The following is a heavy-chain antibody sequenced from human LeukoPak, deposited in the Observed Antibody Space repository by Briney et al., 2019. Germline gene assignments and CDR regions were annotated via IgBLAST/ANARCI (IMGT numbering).Heavy chain of an antibody. CDR1: GYTFTGYY. CDR2: INPNSGGT. CDR3: ARAPQLHIAVAGKYDY. Sequence: GASVKVSCKASGYTFTGYYMHWVRQAPGQGLEWMGWINPNSGGTNYAKKFQGRVTMTRDTSISTAYMELSRLRSDDTAVYYCARAPQLHIAVAGKYDYWGQGTLVTVSS. J-gene: IGHJ4*02. V-gene: IGHV1-2*02. D-gene: IGHD6-19*01.